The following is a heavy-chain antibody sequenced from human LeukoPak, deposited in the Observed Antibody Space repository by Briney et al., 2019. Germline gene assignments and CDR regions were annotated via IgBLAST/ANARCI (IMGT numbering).Heavy chain of an antibody. CDR1: GFTFSSYW. D-gene: IGHD5-24*01. V-gene: IGHV3-7*03. CDR3: AKEGRSLQTY. Sequence: GGSLRLSCEASGFTFSSYWMSWVRRAPGKGLEWVANIKEDGTETYYVDSVKGRFTISRDNAKNSLYLQMNSLRVEDTAVYYCAKEGRSLQTYWGQGTLVTVSS. CDR2: IKEDGTET. J-gene: IGHJ4*02.